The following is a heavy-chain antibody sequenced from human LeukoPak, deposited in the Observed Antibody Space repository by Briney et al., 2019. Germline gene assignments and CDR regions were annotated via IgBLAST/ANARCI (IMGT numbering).Heavy chain of an antibody. Sequence: PGGSLRLSCAASGFTFSSYGMHWVRQAPGKGLEWVAFIRYGGSNKYYADSVKGRFTISRDNSKNTLYLQMNSLRAEDTAVYYCARGGYYYDVPDAFDIWGQGTMVTVSS. CDR3: ARGGYYYDVPDAFDI. D-gene: IGHD3-22*01. CDR2: IRYGGSNK. J-gene: IGHJ3*02. CDR1: GFTFSSYG. V-gene: IGHV3-30*02.